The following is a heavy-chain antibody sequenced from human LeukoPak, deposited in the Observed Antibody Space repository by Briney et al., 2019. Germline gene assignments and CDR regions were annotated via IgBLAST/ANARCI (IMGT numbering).Heavy chain of an antibody. CDR3: ARLKRLRYFDWFP. CDR1: GGSFSGYY. V-gene: IGHV4-34*01. J-gene: IGHJ5*02. Sequence: SSETLSLTCAVYGGSFSGYYWSWIRQPPGKGLEWIGEINHSGSTNYNPSLKSRVTISVDTSKNQFSLKLSSVTAADTAVYYCARLKRLRYFDWFPWGQGTLVTVSS. CDR2: INHSGST. D-gene: IGHD3-9*01.